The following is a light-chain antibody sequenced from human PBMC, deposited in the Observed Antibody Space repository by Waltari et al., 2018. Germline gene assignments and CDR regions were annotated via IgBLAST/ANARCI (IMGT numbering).Light chain of an antibody. V-gene: IGKV1-39*01. J-gene: IGKJ2*01. CDR1: QSISSY. CDR2: AAS. Sequence: DIHMTQSPSPLSASVGHRVPITCRASQSISSYLNWYQQKPGKAPKLLIYAASSLQSGVPSRFSGSGSGTDFTLTISSLQPEDFATYYCQQSYSTPYTFGQGTKLEIK. CDR3: QQSYSTPYT.